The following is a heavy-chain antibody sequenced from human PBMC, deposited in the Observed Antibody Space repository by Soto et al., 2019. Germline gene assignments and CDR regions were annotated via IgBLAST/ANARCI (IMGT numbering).Heavy chain of an antibody. Sequence: SETLFLTRTVFCDSISITSFFWGWVPQPPGKGLEWMGSIHYSGSTHYNPSLQSRVTISGDASKKQFSLKLRSVTAADTAVYYCASTKDETLFFDYWGQGTLVTVSS. CDR1: CDSISITSFF. J-gene: IGHJ4*01. CDR2: IHYSGST. D-gene: IGHD2-8*01. V-gene: IGHV4-39*01. CDR3: ASTKDETLFFDY.